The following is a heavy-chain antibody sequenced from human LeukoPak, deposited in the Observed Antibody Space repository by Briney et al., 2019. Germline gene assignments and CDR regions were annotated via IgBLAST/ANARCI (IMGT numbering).Heavy chain of an antibody. CDR3: ATFTAPRNAFDF. CDR1: GHSFNAYY. CDR2: IDPNSGDT. J-gene: IGHJ3*01. Sequence: EASMKVSCKASGHSFNAYYIHWVRQAPGQGLQWMGRIDPNSGDTKYTQKFQGRVSMTRDTSISTAYMELSRLTSDDTAVYYCATFTAPRNAFDFWGQGTMVTVSS. V-gene: IGHV1-2*06. D-gene: IGHD3-16*01.